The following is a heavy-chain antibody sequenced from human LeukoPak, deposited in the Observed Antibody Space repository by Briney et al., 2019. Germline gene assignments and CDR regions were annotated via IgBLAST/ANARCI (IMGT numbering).Heavy chain of an antibody. D-gene: IGHD3-10*01. CDR3: ARIRDTGRFDP. CDR2: SIPIFGAT. Sequence: SVKVSCKASGGTLSNNVVSWVRQAPGQGLEWMGGSIPIFGATNYAQKFQDRVTITADKSTSTAYMELSSLRSEDTAVYYCARIRDTGRFDPWGQGTLVTVSS. CDR1: GGTLSNNV. J-gene: IGHJ5*02. V-gene: IGHV1-69*06.